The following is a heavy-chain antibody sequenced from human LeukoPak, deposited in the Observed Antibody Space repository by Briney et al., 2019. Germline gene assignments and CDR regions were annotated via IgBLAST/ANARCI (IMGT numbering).Heavy chain of an antibody. V-gene: IGHV3-21*04. J-gene: IGHJ3*02. CDR3: AKDGRNSPLM. CDR1: GFTFSSYS. D-gene: IGHD2/OR15-2a*01. CDR2: ISGSGDDI. Sequence: GGSLRLSCAASGFTFSSYSMNWVRQAPGKGLEWVASISGSGDDIYHADSLKGRFTISRDNSRNTLYLQMNSLRAEDTAVYYCAKDGRNSPLMWGQGTVVSVSS.